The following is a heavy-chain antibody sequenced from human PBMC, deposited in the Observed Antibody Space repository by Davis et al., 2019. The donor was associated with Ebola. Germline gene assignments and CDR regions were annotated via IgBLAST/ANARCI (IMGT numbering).Heavy chain of an antibody. CDR1: GFTFSSYA. V-gene: IGHV3-30*18. D-gene: IGHD3-10*01. J-gene: IGHJ4*02. CDR2: ISYDGSNK. CDR3: AKILRGY. Sequence: GGSLRLSCAASGFTFSSYAMHWVRQAPGKGLEWVAVISYDGSNKYYADSVKGRFTISRDNSKNTLYLQMNSLRAEDTAVYYCAKILRGYWGQGTLVTVSS.